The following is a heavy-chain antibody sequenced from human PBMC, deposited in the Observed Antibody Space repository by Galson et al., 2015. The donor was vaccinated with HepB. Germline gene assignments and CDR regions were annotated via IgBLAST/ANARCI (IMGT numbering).Heavy chain of an antibody. CDR1: GFALGDYG. V-gene: IGHV3-49*03. J-gene: IGHJ4*02. Sequence: SLRLSCAASGFALGDYGLSWFRQAPGKGLEWVGFIRSKIYGGTTEYAASVKGRFTISRDESKNIAYLQMNSLKTEDTAVYFCARASLGFLEWLKPGTDWGQGTLVTVSS. CDR3: ARASLGFLEWLKPGTD. CDR2: IRSKIYGGTT. D-gene: IGHD3-3*01.